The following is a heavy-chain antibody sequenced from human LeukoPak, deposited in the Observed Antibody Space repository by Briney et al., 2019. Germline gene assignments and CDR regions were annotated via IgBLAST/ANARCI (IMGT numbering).Heavy chain of an antibody. Sequence: EASVKVSCKASGFTFTNYHMHWVRQAPGQGLEWVGLIRGTGDSPDYAQKFQGRVTVTCDTSTNTLYLELRSLKLEDTAVYYCARAPAGTLDFWGQGTLVTVSS. CDR2: IRGTGDSP. CDR1: GFTFTNYH. V-gene: IGHV1-46*01. D-gene: IGHD2-15*01. J-gene: IGHJ4*02. CDR3: ARAPAGTLDF.